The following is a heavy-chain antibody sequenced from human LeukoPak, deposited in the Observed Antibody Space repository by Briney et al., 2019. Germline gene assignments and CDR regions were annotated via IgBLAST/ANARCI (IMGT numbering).Heavy chain of an antibody. CDR2: ISAYNGNT. CDR1: GYTFTSYG. D-gene: IGHD5-12*01. J-gene: IGHJ6*03. Sequence: ASVKVSCKASGYTFTSYGISWVRQAPGQGLEWMGWISAYNGNTNYAQKLQGRVTMTTDTSTSTAYMELRSLRSDDTAVYYCARHGIVATIIPYYYYMDVWGKGTTVTVSS. V-gene: IGHV1-18*01. CDR3: ARHGIVATIIPYYYYMDV.